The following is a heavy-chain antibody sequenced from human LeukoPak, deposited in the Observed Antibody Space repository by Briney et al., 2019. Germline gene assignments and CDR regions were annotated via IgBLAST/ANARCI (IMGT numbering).Heavy chain of an antibody. Sequence: GGSLRLSCAASGFTFSNAWMSWVRQAPGKGLEWVGRIKSKTDGGTTDYAAPVKGRFTISRDDSKNTLYLQMNSLKTEDTAVYYCTTDSGSYDYYFDYWGQGTLVTVPS. CDR1: GFTFSNAW. D-gene: IGHD1-26*01. CDR3: TTDSGSYDYYFDY. V-gene: IGHV3-15*01. J-gene: IGHJ4*02. CDR2: IKSKTDGGTT.